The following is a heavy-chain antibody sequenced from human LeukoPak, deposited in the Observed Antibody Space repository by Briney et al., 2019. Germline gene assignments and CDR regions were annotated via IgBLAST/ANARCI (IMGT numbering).Heavy chain of an antibody. CDR2: ISHSGST. V-gene: IGHV4-38-2*01. D-gene: IGHD3-9*01. CDR1: GDSRSSGSY. CDR3: ARCQFGYFDWLSAFSFDH. J-gene: IGHJ4*02. Sequence: SETLSLTCSVSGDSRSSGSYWGWVRQSPGKGLEWVGSISHSGSTYYNPSLKSRVTISEDSSKSHFSLRLTSVTAADTAVYYCARCQFGYFDWLSAFSFDHWGQGTRVTVSS.